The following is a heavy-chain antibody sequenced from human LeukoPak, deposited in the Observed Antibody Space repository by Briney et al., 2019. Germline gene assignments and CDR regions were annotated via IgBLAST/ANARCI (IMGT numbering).Heavy chain of an antibody. CDR3: AKDYGDYFGGY. V-gene: IGHV3-21*04. CDR2: ISSSSSYI. D-gene: IGHD4-17*01. Sequence: GGSLRLSCAASGFTFSSYAMSWVRQAPGKGLEWVSSISSSSSYIYYADSVKGRFTISRDNAKNSLYLQMNSLRAEDTAVYYCAKDYGDYFGGYWGQGTLVTVSS. J-gene: IGHJ4*02. CDR1: GFTFSSYA.